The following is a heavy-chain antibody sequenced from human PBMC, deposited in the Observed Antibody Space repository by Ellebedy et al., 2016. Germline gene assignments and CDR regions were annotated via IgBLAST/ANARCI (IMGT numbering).Heavy chain of an antibody. V-gene: IGHV3-48*02. CDR1: GFTFSSYS. CDR3: ARDSHNTIWPGFDP. Sequence: GGSLRLSCAASGFTFSSYSMNWVRQAPGKGLEWVSYISGSSSTIYYADSVKGRFTISRDNAKNSLYLQMNSLRDEDTAVYYCARDSHNTIWPGFDPWGQGTLVTVSS. J-gene: IGHJ5*02. CDR2: ISGSSSTI. D-gene: IGHD3-3*01.